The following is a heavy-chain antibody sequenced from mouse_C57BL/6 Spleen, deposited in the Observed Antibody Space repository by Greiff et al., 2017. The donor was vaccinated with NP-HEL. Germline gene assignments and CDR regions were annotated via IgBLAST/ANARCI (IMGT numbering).Heavy chain of an antibody. J-gene: IGHJ3*01. CDR2: ISYDGSN. D-gene: IGHD2-14*01. CDR1: GYSITSGYY. CDR3: ASIGGSWCAY. Sequence: EVKLMESGPGLVKPSQSLSLTCSVTGYSITSGYYWNWIRQFPGNKLEWMGYISYDGSNNYNPSLKNRISITRDTSKNQFFLKLNSVTTEDTATYDCASIGGSWCAYWGQGTLVTVSA. V-gene: IGHV3-6*01.